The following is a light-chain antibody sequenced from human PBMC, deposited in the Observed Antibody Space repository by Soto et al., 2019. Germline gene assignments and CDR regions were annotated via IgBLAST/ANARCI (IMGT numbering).Light chain of an antibody. Sequence: QSALTQPPSVSGSPGQSVTISCTGTSSDVGGYNYVSWYQQHPGKAPKLMIYEVSKRPSGVPDRFSGSKSGNTASLTVSGLQAEDEADYYCSSYAGSNNFPVVFGGGTKLTVL. CDR2: EVS. CDR1: SSDVGGYNY. J-gene: IGLJ2*01. CDR3: SSYAGSNNFPVV. V-gene: IGLV2-8*01.